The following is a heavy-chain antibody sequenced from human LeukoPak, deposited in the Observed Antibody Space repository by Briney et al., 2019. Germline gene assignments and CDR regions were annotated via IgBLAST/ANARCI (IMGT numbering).Heavy chain of an antibody. CDR2: IYYSGST. J-gene: IGHJ4*02. V-gene: IGHV4-59*08. CDR3: ARRKFGTVDY. CDR1: GGSISSYY. D-gene: IGHD1-1*01. Sequence: SETLSLTCTVSGGSISSYYWSWIRQPPGKGLEWIGYIYYSGSTNYNPSLKSRVTISVDTSKNQFSLKLSSVTAADTAVYYCARRKFGTVDYWGQGTLVTVSS.